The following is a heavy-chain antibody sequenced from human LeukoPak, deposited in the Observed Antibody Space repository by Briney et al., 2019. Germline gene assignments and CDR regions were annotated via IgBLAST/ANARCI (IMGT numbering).Heavy chain of an antibody. J-gene: IGHJ4*02. V-gene: IGHV3-23*01. CDR3: ARDLMSRIVGATDY. Sequence: GGSLRLSCAVGGFTLSTYSMNWVRQAPGKGLEWVSGISDSGGSTYYADSVKGRFTISRDNSKNTLYLQMNSLRAEDTAVYYCARDLMSRIVGATDYWGQGTLVTVSS. CDR2: ISDSGGST. D-gene: IGHD1-26*01. CDR1: GFTLSTYS.